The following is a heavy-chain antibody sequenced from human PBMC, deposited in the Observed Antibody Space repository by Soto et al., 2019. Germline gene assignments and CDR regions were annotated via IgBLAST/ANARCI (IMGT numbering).Heavy chain of an antibody. V-gene: IGHV4-34*01. Sequence: SETLSLTCAVYGGSFSGYYWSWIRQPPGKGLEWIGEINHSGSTNCNPSLKSRLTISVDTSKNQFSLRLSSVTAADTAVYYCAIFYKCSDGSCYLGNWFDPWGKGTPVTVSS. CDR3: AIFYKCSDGSCYLGNWFDP. CDR1: GGSFSGYY. J-gene: IGHJ5*02. CDR2: INHSGST. D-gene: IGHD2-15*01.